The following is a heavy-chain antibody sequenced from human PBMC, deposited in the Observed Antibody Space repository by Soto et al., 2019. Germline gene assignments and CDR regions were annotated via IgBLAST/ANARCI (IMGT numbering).Heavy chain of an antibody. D-gene: IGHD3-3*01. J-gene: IGHJ6*02. Sequence: VGSLRLSCAASGFTFSSYWMSWVRQAPGKGLEWVANIKQDGSEKYYVDSVKGRFTISRDNAKNSLYLQMNSLRAEDTAVYYCATIFAVVLYGMDVWGQGTTVTVSS. CDR1: GFTFSSYW. CDR2: IKQDGSEK. V-gene: IGHV3-7*01. CDR3: ATIFAVVLYGMDV.